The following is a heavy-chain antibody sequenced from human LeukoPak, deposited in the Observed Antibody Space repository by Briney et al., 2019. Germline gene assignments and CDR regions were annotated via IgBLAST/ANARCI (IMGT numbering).Heavy chain of an antibody. D-gene: IGHD3-10*01. CDR2: INPNSGGT. V-gene: IGHV1-2*02. CDR3: ARGITMVRGVTIPEYYFDY. Sequence: GASVKVSCKASGYTFTGYYMHWVRQAPGQGLEWMGWINPNSGGTNYAQKFQGRVTMTRDTSISTAYMELSRLRSDDTAVYYCARGITMVRGVTIPEYYFDYWGQGTLVTVSS. CDR1: GYTFTGYY. J-gene: IGHJ4*02.